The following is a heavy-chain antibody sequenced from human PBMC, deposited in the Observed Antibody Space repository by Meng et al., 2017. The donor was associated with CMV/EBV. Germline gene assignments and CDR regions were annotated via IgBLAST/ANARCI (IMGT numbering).Heavy chain of an antibody. CDR1: GGSLSGYN. Sequence: QGHQPHWGAGLLKPSEALSLTGAVNGGSLSGYNWSWIRQPPGKGLEWIREINHSGSTNYTPSLKSRVTISVVTSKNQFSLKLGSVTAADTAVYYCARGGIAAAGPFDYWGQGTLVTVSS. D-gene: IGHD6-13*01. CDR2: INHSGST. CDR3: ARGGIAAAGPFDY. J-gene: IGHJ4*02. V-gene: IGHV4-34*01.